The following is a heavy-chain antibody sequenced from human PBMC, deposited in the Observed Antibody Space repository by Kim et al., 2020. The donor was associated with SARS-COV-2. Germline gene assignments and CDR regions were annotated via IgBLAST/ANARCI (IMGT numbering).Heavy chain of an antibody. V-gene: IGHV1-2*02. J-gene: IGHJ4*02. Sequence: NYAQRFEGRVTMTRDTSITTAYMELNSLTSDDTAVYYCARLRPTPRSEAYWGQGTLVTVSS. CDR3: ARLRPTPRSEAY.